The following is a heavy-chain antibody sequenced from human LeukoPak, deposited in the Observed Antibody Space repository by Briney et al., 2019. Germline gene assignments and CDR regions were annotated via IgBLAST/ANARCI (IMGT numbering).Heavy chain of an antibody. J-gene: IGHJ4*02. CDR2: ISWDGGST. CDR1: GFTFDDYA. V-gene: IGHV3-43D*03. Sequence: GGSLRLSCAASGFTFDDYAMHWVRQAPGKGLEWVSLISWDGGSTYYADSVKGRFTISRDNYKNTMYLQMNSLRAEDTAVYYCAKSGSSGYPVYYFDYWGQGTLVTVSS. CDR3: AKSGSSGYPVYYFDY. D-gene: IGHD3-22*01.